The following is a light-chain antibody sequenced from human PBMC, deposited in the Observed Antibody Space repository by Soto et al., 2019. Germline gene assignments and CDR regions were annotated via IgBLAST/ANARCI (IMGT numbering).Light chain of an antibody. J-gene: IGLJ1*01. Sequence: QSVLTQPPSVSGAPGQRVTISCTGSSSNIGAGYDVHWYQQLPGTAPPLLISGNNNRPSGVPDRLSGSKSGTSASLAITGLRAEDEADYFCQSYDSSLSGYVFGTGTKVTVL. V-gene: IGLV1-40*01. CDR1: SSNIGAGYD. CDR3: QSYDSSLSGYV. CDR2: GNN.